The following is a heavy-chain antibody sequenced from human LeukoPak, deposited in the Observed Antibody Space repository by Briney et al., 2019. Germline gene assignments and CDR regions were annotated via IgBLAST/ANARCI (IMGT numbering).Heavy chain of an antibody. D-gene: IGHD6-13*01. CDR3: ARDGYPKYSSSRGRFDP. J-gene: IGHJ5*02. V-gene: IGHV1-2*02. Sequence: GASVKVSCKASGYTFTGYYMHWVRQAPGQGLEWMGWINPNSGGTNYAQKFQGRVTMTRDTSISTAYMELSRLRSDDTAVYYCARDGYPKYSSSRGRFDPWGQGTLVTVSS. CDR2: INPNSGGT. CDR1: GYTFTGYY.